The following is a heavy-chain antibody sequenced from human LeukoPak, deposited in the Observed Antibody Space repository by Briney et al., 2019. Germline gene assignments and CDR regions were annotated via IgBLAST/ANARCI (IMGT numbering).Heavy chain of an antibody. CDR1: GFTFSSHG. D-gene: IGHD1-26*01. Sequence: GRSLRLSCAASGFTFSSHGMHWVRQAPGKGLEWVAVISYDGSNKYYADSVKGRFTISRDNSKNTLYLQMNSLRAEDTAVYYCAKRWELEGEVDYWGQGTLVTVSS. V-gene: IGHV3-30*18. J-gene: IGHJ4*02. CDR3: AKRWELEGEVDY. CDR2: ISYDGSNK.